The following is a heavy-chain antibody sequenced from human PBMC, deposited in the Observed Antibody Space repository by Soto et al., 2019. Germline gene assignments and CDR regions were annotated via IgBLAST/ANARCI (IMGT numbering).Heavy chain of an antibody. V-gene: IGHV4-59*02. J-gene: IGHJ5*02. CDR2: MYFGGSF. CDR3: ARSYYDSTDFAVDP. Sequence: SETLSLTCNVSGASVSHGYWSWIRQPPGKGLEWIGFMYFGGSFNYNPSLTSRATISVETSKNQFSMKLASVTASDTAVYYCARSYYDSTDFAVDPWGQGTLVTVSS. D-gene: IGHD3-22*01. CDR1: GASVSHGY.